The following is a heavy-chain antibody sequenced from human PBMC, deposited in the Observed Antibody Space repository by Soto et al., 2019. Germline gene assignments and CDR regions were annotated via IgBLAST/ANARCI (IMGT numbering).Heavy chain of an antibody. CDR2: TYYRSKWYN. CDR3: ASSHYYYDSSGYYGLFDY. CDR1: GDSVSSNSAA. D-gene: IGHD3-22*01. V-gene: IGHV6-1*01. J-gene: IGHJ4*02. Sequence: PSQTLSLTCAISGDSVSSNSAAWSWIRQSPSRGLEWLGGTYYRSKWYNDYAVSVKSRITINPDTSKNQFSLQLNSVTPEDTAVYYCASSHYYYDSSGYYGLFDYWGQGTLVTVSS.